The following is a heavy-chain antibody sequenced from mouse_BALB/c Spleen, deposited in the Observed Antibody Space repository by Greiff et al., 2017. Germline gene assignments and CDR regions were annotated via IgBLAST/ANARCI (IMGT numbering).Heavy chain of an antibody. Sequence: EVHLVESGGGLVQPGGSRKLSCAASGFTFSSFRMHWVRQAPEKGLEWVAYISSGSSTIYYADTVKGRFTISRDNPKNTLFLQMTSLRSEDTAMYYCARSYYGSSYYFDYWGQGTTLTVSS. J-gene: IGHJ2*01. V-gene: IGHV5-17*02. CDR2: ISSGSSTI. CDR3: ARSYYGSSYYFDY. D-gene: IGHD1-1*01. CDR1: GFTFSSFR.